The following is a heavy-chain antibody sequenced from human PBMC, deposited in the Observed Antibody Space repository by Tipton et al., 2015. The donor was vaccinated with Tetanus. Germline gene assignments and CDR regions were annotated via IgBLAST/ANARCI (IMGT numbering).Heavy chain of an antibody. V-gene: IGHV4-34*01. D-gene: IGHD6-19*01. CDR3: ATTEYSSGWYN. CDR1: GGSLITGGHY. J-gene: IGHJ4*02. Sequence: TLSLTCSVSGGSLITGGHYWSWLRQLPGKGLEWIGEINHSGSTDYNPSLKSRVTISVDTSKNQFSLKLSSVTAADTAVYYCATTEYSSGWYNWGQGTLVTVSS. CDR2: INHSGST.